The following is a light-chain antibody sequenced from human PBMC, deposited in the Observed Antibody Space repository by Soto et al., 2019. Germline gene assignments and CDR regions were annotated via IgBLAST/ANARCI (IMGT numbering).Light chain of an antibody. CDR2: DAS. Sequence: EIVMTQSPATLSVSPGERATLSCRASQSVSSNLAWYQQRPGQAPRLLIYDASTRATGIPARFSGSGSGTDFTLTISSLEPEDFAVDFCQQRSNWPSITFDQGTRLEIK. J-gene: IGKJ5*01. V-gene: IGKV3-11*01. CDR3: QQRSNWPSIT. CDR1: QSVSSN.